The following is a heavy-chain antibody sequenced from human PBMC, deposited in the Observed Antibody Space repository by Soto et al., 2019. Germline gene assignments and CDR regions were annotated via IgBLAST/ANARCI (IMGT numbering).Heavy chain of an antibody. D-gene: IGHD3-10*01. Sequence: HLVQSGPEVKKPGASVTVSCKTSGDTFTNFGLSWVRQAPGQGLEWMGWIATYNSNKNYAQKFQGRLTLTTDTLTSTGYMELKSLEYDDTAVYYCARVLRGVVNWFDPLGQGTLVTVSS. CDR2: IATYNSNK. J-gene: IGHJ5*02. CDR3: ARVLRGVVNWFDP. V-gene: IGHV1-18*01. CDR1: GDTFTNFG.